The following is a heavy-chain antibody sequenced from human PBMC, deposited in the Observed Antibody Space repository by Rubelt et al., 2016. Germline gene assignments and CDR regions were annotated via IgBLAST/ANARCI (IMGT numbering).Heavy chain of an antibody. CDR3: ATGRGQLRFMGTTNSDY. D-gene: IGHD1-7*01. CDR2: FDPEDGET. J-gene: IGHJ4*02. CDR1: GYTLTELS. V-gene: IGHV1-24*01. Sequence: QVQLVQSGAEVKKPGASVKVSCKVSGYTLTELSMHWVRQAPGKGLEWMGGFDPEDGETIYAQKFHGRRTMAAVTSTDTAYMELSSLWSEETAVYYCATGRGQLRFMGTTNSDYLGQGTLVTVSS.